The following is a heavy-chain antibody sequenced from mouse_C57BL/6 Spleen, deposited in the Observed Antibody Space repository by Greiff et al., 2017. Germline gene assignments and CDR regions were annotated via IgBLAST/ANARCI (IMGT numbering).Heavy chain of an antibody. CDR2: SRNKANDYTT. J-gene: IGHJ4*01. D-gene: IGHD1-1*01. CDR3: ARDGPAYYGSSPYYAMDY. V-gene: IGHV7-1*01. CDR1: GFTFSDFY. Sequence: EVKLMESGGGLVQSGRSLRLSCATSGFTFSDFYMEWVRQAPGKGLEWIAASRNKANDYTTEYSASVKGRFIVSRDTSQSILYLQMNALRAEDTAIYYCARDGPAYYGSSPYYAMDYWGQGTSVTVSS.